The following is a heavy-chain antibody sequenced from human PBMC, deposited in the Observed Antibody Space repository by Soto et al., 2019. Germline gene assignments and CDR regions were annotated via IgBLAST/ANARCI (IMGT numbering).Heavy chain of an antibody. V-gene: IGHV1-18*01. CDR1: GYTFSAYD. Sequence: ASVKVSCKTTGYTFSAYDIYWVRQAPGQGLEWMGWIRTYNGETNYAQKFQTRVTMTTDKSTDTAYMDLRSLTSDDTAIYYCARAGAAPYYYYGLDVWGQGTTVTVPS. CDR2: IRTYNGET. J-gene: IGHJ6*02. CDR3: ARAGAAPYYYYGLDV. D-gene: IGHD3-10*01.